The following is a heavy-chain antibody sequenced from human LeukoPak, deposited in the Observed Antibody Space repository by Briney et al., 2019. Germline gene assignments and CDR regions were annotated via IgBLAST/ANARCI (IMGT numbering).Heavy chain of an antibody. Sequence: GGSLRLSCAASGFTFSYAWMSWVRQAPGKGLEWVGLIKNKLDGGTTDYVAPVKGRFTISRDDSRNTLYLQLSGLKSEDTAMYYCASYNDRDAFNFWGQGTMVTVSS. D-gene: IGHD1-14*01. CDR3: ASYNDRDAFNF. J-gene: IGHJ3*01. V-gene: IGHV3-15*01. CDR2: IKNKLDGGTT. CDR1: GFTFSYAW.